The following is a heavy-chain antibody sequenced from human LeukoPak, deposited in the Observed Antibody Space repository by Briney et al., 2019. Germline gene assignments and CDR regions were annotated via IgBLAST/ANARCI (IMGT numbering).Heavy chain of an antibody. CDR2: MNPNSGNT. V-gene: IGHV1-8*01. D-gene: IGHD6-13*01. CDR1: GYTFTSYD. J-gene: IGHJ4*02. Sequence: ASVKVPCKASGYTFTSYDINWVRQATGQGLEWMGWMNPNSGNTGYAQKFQGRVTMTRNTSISTAYMELSSLRSEDTAVYYCARGGIAAAAGLFDYWGQGTLVTVSS. CDR3: ARGGIAAAAGLFDY.